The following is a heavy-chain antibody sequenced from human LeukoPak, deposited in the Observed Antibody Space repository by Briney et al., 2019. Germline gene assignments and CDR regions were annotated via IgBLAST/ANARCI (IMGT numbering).Heavy chain of an antibody. J-gene: IGHJ5*02. Sequence: ASVKVSCKASGYTFTSYYMHWVRQAPGQGLEWMGIINPSGGSTSYAQKFQGRVTMTRDTSTSTVYMEQSSLRSEDTAVYYCAREDVVPVAIGSGWFDPWGQGTLVTVSS. CDR2: INPSGGST. D-gene: IGHD2-2*01. CDR1: GYTFTSYY. CDR3: AREDVVPVAIGSGWFDP. V-gene: IGHV1-46*01.